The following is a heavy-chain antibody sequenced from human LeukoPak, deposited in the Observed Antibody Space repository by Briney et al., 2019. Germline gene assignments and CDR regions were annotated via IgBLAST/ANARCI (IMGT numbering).Heavy chain of an antibody. V-gene: IGHV3-53*05. Sequence: GGSLRLSCAASGFSVGNNYVTWVRQPPGKGLEWVSVIYTDGSTYYADSVKGRFIISRDSSRNTLYLQMNSLRAEDTAVYYCTDAVAGWGQGTLVTVSS. D-gene: IGHD4-23*01. CDR3: TDAVAG. CDR1: GFSVGNNY. J-gene: IGHJ4*02. CDR2: IYTDGST.